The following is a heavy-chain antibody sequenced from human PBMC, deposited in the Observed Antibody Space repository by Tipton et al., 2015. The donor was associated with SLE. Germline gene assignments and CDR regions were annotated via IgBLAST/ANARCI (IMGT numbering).Heavy chain of an antibody. CDR3: ARPGDEIYAFDI. J-gene: IGHJ3*02. V-gene: IGHV3-7*01. CDR1: GFTFSSYW. Sequence: SLRLSCAASGFTFSSYWMSWVRQAPGKGLEWVANIKQDGSEKYYVDSVKGRFTISRDNAKDSLYLQMNSLRAEDTAVYYCARPGDEIYAFDIWGQGTMVTVSS. CDR2: IKQDGSEK. D-gene: IGHD3-10*01.